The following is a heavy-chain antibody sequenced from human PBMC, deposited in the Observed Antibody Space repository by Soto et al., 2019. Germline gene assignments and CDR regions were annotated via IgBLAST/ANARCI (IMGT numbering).Heavy chain of an antibody. CDR1: GFSLSAYS. V-gene: IGHV3-23*01. Sequence: GGSLRLSCAASGFSLSAYSMNWVRQAPGRGLEWVAFIGRSGGTTYYAESVKGRFTLSRDNSMNTLYLQMNSLRAEDTAVYYCAKDLWFVPFDYWGQRTLVTVSS. CDR2: IGRSGGTT. CDR3: AKDLWFVPFDY. D-gene: IGHD3-10*01. J-gene: IGHJ4*02.